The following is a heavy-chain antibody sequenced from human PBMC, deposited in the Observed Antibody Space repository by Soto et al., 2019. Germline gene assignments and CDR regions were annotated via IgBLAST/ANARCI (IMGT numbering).Heavy chain of an antibody. D-gene: IGHD3-3*01. CDR2: INHRGST. V-gene: IGHV4-34*01. Sequence: SETLSLTCAVYGGSFSGYSWSWIRQPPGKGQEWMGEINHRGSTNYNPSLTSRVTISVDTSKNQFSLKLSSVTAADTAVYYCARLRATIFGLMVYYDGLDVWGQGTTVTVSS. CDR3: ARLRATIFGLMVYYDGLDV. CDR1: GGSFSGYS. J-gene: IGHJ6*02.